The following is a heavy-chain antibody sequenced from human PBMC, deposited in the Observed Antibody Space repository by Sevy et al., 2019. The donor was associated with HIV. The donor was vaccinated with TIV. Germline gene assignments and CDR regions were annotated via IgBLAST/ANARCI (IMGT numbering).Heavy chain of an antibody. V-gene: IGHV3-15*01. D-gene: IGHD2-15*01. Sequence: GGSLRLSCAASGFTFSNAWMSWVRQAPGKGLEWVGRIKSKTDGGTTDYAAPVKGRFTISRDDSKNTLYLQMNSLKTEDTAVYYCTTDPWGGERLLTDFQHWGQGTLVTVSS. CDR3: TTDPWGGERLLTDFQH. J-gene: IGHJ1*01. CDR2: IKSKTDGGTT. CDR1: GFTFSNAW.